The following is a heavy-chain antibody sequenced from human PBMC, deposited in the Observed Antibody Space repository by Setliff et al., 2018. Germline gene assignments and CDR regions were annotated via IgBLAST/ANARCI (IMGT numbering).Heavy chain of an antibody. CDR2: LSHSGSS. CDR3: ARDNTILGATDH. Sequence: PSETLSLTCTVSGGSISSGTYYWSWIRQPPGKGLEWIGYLSHSGSSNYNPSLKSRVTISVDTSTNQFSLRLTSLTAADTAVYFCARDNTILGATDHWGQGTLVTVSS. CDR1: GGSISSGTYY. D-gene: IGHD1-26*01. V-gene: IGHV4-61*01. J-gene: IGHJ5*02.